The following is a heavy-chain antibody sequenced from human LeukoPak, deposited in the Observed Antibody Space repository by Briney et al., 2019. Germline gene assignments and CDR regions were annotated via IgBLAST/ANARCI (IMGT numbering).Heavy chain of an antibody. CDR1: GYTFTSYA. CDR2: INTNTGNP. CDR3: ARDGSPTRYNDNWFDP. Sequence: ASVKVSCKASGYTFTSYAMNWVRQAPGQGLEWMGWINTNTGNPTYAQGFTGRFVFSLDTSVSTAYLQISSLKAEDTAVYYCARDGSPTRYNDNWFDPWGQGTLVTVSS. J-gene: IGHJ5*02. D-gene: IGHD1-1*01. V-gene: IGHV7-4-1*02.